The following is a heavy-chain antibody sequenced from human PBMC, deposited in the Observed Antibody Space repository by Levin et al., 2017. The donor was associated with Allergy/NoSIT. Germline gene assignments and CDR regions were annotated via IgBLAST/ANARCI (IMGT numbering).Heavy chain of an antibody. Sequence: SETLSLTCAVYGGSFSGYYWSWIRQPPGKGLEWIGEINHSGSTNYNPSLKSRVTISVDTSKNQFSLKLSSVTAADTAVYYCARRSVWYYYGSGSYNHYYMDVWGKGTTVTVSS. CDR3: ARRSVWYYYGSGSYNHYYMDV. J-gene: IGHJ6*03. CDR1: GGSFSGYY. CDR2: INHSGST. V-gene: IGHV4-34*01. D-gene: IGHD3-10*01.